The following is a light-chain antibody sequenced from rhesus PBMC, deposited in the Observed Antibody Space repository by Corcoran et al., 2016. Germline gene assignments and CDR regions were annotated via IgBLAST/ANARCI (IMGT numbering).Light chain of an antibody. V-gene: IGLV2S7*01. CDR2: GVS. CDR1: SSDIGGYNY. CDR3: CSYTTSSTYT. Sequence: QSAPTQPPSVSGSPGQSVTISCTGTSSDIGGYNYVSWYQQHPGKAPKLMIYGVSNRPSGVSDSFSGSKSCNTASLTISGLQAEDEAEYYCCSYTTSSTYTFGAGTRLTV. J-gene: IGLJ1*01.